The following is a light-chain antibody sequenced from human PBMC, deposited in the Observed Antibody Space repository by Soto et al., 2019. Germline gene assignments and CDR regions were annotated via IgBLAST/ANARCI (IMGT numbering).Light chain of an antibody. CDR3: SSHTSGDTRV. CDR2: EVT. CDR1: SSDVGGYDY. Sequence: QSVLTRPAYVSGSPGQAIAISCTGTSSDVGGYDYVSWYQQHPDKAPKLIIYEVTKRPSGVSNRFSGSKSGNTASLTISGLQPDDEADYYCSSHTSGDTRVFGSGTKVTVL. V-gene: IGLV2-14*01. J-gene: IGLJ1*01.